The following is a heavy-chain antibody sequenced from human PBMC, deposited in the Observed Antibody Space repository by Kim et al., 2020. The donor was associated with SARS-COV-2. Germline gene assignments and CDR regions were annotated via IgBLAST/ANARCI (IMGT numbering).Heavy chain of an antibody. CDR2: IYWNDDR. CDR1: GFSLTTTGVG. V-gene: IGHV2-5*01. D-gene: IGHD6-19*01. CDR3: AHRAHLEVSGTTFDI. Sequence: SGPTLVNPTQTLTLTCTLSGFSLTTTGVGVGWIRQPPGKALESLAVIYWNDDRRYSPSLKSRLTITKDTSKNQVVLTMSNMDLVDTATYYCAHRAHLEVSGTTFDIWGQGAMVTVSS. J-gene: IGHJ3*02.